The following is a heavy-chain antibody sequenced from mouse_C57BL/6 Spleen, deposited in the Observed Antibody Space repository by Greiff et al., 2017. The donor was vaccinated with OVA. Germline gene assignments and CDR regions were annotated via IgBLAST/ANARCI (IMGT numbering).Heavy chain of an antibody. V-gene: IGHV3-6*01. CDR2: ISYDGSN. CDR3: AREVITTVVARYFDV. D-gene: IGHD1-1*01. Sequence: DVQLQESGPGLVKPSQSLSLTCSVTGYSITSGYYWNWIRQFPGNKLEWMGYISYDGSNNYNPSLKNRISITRDTSKNQFFLKLNSVTTEDTATYYCAREVITTVVARYFDVWGTGTTVTVSS. CDR1: GYSITSGYY. J-gene: IGHJ1*03.